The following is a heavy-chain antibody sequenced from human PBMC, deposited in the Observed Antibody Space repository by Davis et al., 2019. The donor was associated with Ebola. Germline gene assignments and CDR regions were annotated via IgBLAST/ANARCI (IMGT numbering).Heavy chain of an antibody. Sequence: GSLRLSCAASGFTFSSYSMNWVRQAPGKGLEWIGSIYYSGSTYYNPSLKSRVTISVDTSKNQFSLKLSSVTAADTAVYYCARAGYDFWSSLVNYYYGMDVWGQGTTVTVSS. CDR2: IYYSGST. CDR1: GFTFSSYS. D-gene: IGHD3-3*01. V-gene: IGHV4-39*07. CDR3: ARAGYDFWSSLVNYYYGMDV. J-gene: IGHJ6*02.